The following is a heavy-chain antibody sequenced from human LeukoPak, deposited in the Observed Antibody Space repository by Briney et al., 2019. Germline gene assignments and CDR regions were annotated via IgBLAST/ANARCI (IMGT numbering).Heavy chain of an antibody. CDR3: ARVGVSSFHDTFDL. Sequence: GGSLRLSCVASGFSFSSYVMNWVRQAPGTGLEWVSAISGNGGSTYYADSVKGRFTISRDNSKNTLSLQMNSLRAEDTAVYYCARVGVSSFHDTFDLWGQGTMVTVSS. J-gene: IGHJ3*01. V-gene: IGHV3-23*01. CDR2: ISGNGGST. CDR1: GFSFSSYV. D-gene: IGHD3-16*01.